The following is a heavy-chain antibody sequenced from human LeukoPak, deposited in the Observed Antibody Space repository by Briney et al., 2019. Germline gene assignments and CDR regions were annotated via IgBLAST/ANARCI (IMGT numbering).Heavy chain of an antibody. CDR2: IYYSGIA. V-gene: IGHV4-59*01. J-gene: IGHJ4*02. Sequence: SETLSLTCTVSVVSISSYDVSWIVQPPGKGLEGRGYIYYSGIANYNPSLKSLVTISVDTSKNQCSLQLSSVTAADTAVYYCARVRAVADPYFDYWGQGTLVTVSS. CDR1: VVSISSYD. D-gene: IGHD6-19*01. CDR3: ARVRAVADPYFDY.